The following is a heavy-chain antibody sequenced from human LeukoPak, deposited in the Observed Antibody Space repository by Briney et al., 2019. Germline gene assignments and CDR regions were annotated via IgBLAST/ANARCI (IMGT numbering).Heavy chain of an antibody. CDR1: GFTFSSYS. CDR2: ISSSSSTI. Sequence: HPGGSLRLSCAASGFTFSSYSMNWVRQAPGKGLEWVSYISSSSSTIYYADSVRGRFTISRDNSKNTLYLQMNLRADDTAVYYCAKSYRSGWYRGVIDYWGQGTLVSVSS. D-gene: IGHD6-13*01. CDR3: AKSYRSGWYRGVIDY. J-gene: IGHJ4*02. V-gene: IGHV3-48*01.